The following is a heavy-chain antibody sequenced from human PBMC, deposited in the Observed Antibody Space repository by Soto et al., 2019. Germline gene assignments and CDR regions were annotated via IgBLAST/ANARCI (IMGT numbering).Heavy chain of an antibody. CDR2: IHHSGST. V-gene: IGHV4-59*01. CDR1: GTSISTYY. J-gene: IGHJ4*02. Sequence: QVQLQQSGPGLVKPSETLSLTCTVSGTSISTYYWSWIRQPPGKGLEWIGYIHHSGSTKYNPSLKSRVTMSIDTPRNQFSLKLNSVTAADTAVYYCASGVWVAAFDYWGQGPLVTVSS. D-gene: IGHD3-16*01. CDR3: ASGVWVAAFDY.